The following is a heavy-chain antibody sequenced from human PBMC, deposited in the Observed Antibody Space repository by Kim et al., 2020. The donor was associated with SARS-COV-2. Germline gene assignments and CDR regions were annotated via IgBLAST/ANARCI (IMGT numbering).Heavy chain of an antibody. Sequence: SETLSLTCTVSGGSISSGGYYWSWIRQHPGKGLEWIGYIYYSGSTYYNPSLKSRVTISVDTSKNQFSLKLSSVTAADTAVYYCARVDRPGVPGYYYYYYMDVWGKGTTVTVSS. CDR2: IYYSGST. J-gene: IGHJ6*03. V-gene: IGHV4-31*03. CDR1: GGSISSGGYY. CDR3: ARVDRPGVPGYYYYYYMDV.